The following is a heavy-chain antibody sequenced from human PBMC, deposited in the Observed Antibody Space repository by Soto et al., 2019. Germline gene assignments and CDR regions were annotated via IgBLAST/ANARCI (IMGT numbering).Heavy chain of an antibody. CDR2: ISSSSSYI. V-gene: IGHV3-21*01. J-gene: IGHJ4*02. Sequence: PGGSLRLSCAASGFTFSSYSMNWVRQAPGKGLEWVSSISSSSSYIYYADSVKGRFTISRDNAKNSLYLQMNSLRAEDTAVYYCARRPGVATITRYYFDYWGQGTLVTVSS. CDR1: GFTFSSYS. D-gene: IGHD5-12*01. CDR3: ARRPGVATITRYYFDY.